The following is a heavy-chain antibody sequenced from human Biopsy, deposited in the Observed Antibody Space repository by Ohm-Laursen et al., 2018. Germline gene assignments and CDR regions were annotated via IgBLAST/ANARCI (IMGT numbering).Heavy chain of an antibody. V-gene: IGHV4-59*12. Sequence: SETLSLTCTVSGGPIDSYYWSWIRQPPGKALGWIGYIYFTGRASYNPSLKSRVTMSVNTSKKQFSLRPSSVTAADTAVYYCASAGYNPDWNFDLWGRGTRVTVSS. CDR2: IYFTGRA. CDR1: GGPIDSYY. CDR3: ASAGYNPDWNFDL. D-gene: IGHD5-24*01. J-gene: IGHJ2*01.